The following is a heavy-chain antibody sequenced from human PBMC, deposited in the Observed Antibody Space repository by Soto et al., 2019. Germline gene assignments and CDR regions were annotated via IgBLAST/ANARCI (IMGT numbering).Heavy chain of an antibody. J-gene: IGHJ6*02. CDR1: GGTFSSYA. V-gene: IGHV1-69*13. D-gene: IGHD3-22*01. CDR2: IIPIFGTA. CDR3: ARGDSSGYYRVLRDYCYGMDV. Sequence: GASVKVSCKAPGGTFSSYAISWVRQAPGQGLEWMGGIIPIFGTANYAQKFQGRVTITADESTSTAYMELSSLRSEDTAVYYCARGDSSGYYRVLRDYCYGMDVWGQGTTVTVSS.